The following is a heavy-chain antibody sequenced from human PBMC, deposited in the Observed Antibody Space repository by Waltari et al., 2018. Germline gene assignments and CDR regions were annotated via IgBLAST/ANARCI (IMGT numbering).Heavy chain of an antibody. V-gene: IGHV7-4-1*02. J-gene: IGHJ5*02. Sequence: QVQLVQSGSELKKPGASVKVSCKASGYTFTSYALNWVRQAPGQGLELMGWIITSSGNPTYAQGFTGRFVFSLDTSVSTAYLQINNLQADDTAIYYCTREVVPAATIVVNWFDPWGQGTLVTVSS. CDR1: GYTFTSYA. CDR2: IITSSGNP. D-gene: IGHD2-2*01. CDR3: TREVVPAATIVVNWFDP.